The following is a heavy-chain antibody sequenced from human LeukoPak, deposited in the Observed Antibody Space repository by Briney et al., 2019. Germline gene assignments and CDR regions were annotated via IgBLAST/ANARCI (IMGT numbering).Heavy chain of an antibody. D-gene: IGHD3-9*01. Sequence: EASVKVSCKASGYTFTGYYMHWVRQAPGQGPEWMGWINPNSGGTNYAQKFQGRVTMTRDTSISTAYMELSRLRSDDTAVYYCARVAPGWYDILTGYFGAVPTNPNWFDPWGQGTLVTVSS. CDR2: INPNSGGT. V-gene: IGHV1-2*02. CDR1: GYTFTGYY. CDR3: ARVAPGWYDILTGYFGAVPTNPNWFDP. J-gene: IGHJ5*02.